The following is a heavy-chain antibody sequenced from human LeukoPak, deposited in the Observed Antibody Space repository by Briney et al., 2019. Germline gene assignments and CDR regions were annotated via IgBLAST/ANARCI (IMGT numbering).Heavy chain of an antibody. V-gene: IGHV3-9*01. CDR1: GFTFDDYD. CDR2: ISWNSGSI. Sequence: GRSLRLSCAASGFTFDDYDMHWVRQAPGKGLEWVSGISWNSGSIGYADSVKGRFTISRDNAKSSLYLQMNSLRAEDTALYYCAKDKAYYYYYMDVWGKGTTVTVSS. J-gene: IGHJ6*03. CDR3: AKDKAYYYYYMDV.